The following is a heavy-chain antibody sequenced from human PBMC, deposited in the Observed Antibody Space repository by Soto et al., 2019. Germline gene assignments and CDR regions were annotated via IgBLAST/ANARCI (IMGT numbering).Heavy chain of an antibody. CDR2: IYYSGST. V-gene: IGHV4-59*08. J-gene: IGHJ4*02. D-gene: IGHD3-9*01. CDR3: ARHSDVLRYFAS. CDR1: GGSISSYY. Sequence: SETLSLTCTVSGGSISSYYWSWIRQPPGKGLEWIGYIYYSGSTNYNPSLKSRVTISVDTSKNQFSLRLSSVTAADTAVYYCARHSDVLRYFASWGQGTLVTVSS.